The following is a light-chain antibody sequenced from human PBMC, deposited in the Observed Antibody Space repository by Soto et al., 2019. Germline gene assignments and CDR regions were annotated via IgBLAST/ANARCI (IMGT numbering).Light chain of an antibody. CDR2: AAS. CDR3: QQSYIAPWT. Sequence: DIQMTQSPSSLSASVGDRVSITCRASQSISTYLNLYQQKPGKVPRLLIYAASSLQSGVPSRFSGSGSGTDFTLTISSLQPEDFATYYCQQSYIAPWTFGQGTKVEIK. CDR1: QSISTY. V-gene: IGKV1-39*01. J-gene: IGKJ1*01.